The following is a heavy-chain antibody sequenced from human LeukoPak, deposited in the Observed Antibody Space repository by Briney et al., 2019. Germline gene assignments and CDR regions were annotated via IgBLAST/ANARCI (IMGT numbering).Heavy chain of an antibody. CDR2: ISAYNGNT. J-gene: IGHJ6*03. CDR3: ATGELRPLDYYMDV. V-gene: IGHV1-18*01. D-gene: IGHD1-7*01. Sequence: ASVKVSRKASGYTFTSYGISWVRQAPGQGLEWMGWISAYNGNTNYAQRLQGRVTMTTDTSTSTAYMELRSLRSDDTAVYYCATGELRPLDYYMDVWGKGTTVTVSS. CDR1: GYTFTSYG.